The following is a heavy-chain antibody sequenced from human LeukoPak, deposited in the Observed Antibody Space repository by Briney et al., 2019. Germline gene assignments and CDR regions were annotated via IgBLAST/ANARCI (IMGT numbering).Heavy chain of an antibody. D-gene: IGHD1-14*01. Sequence: VASVRVSCKASGYTFASYYMHWVRQAPGQGLEWMGIINPSGGSTSYAQKFQGRVTMTRDTSTSTVYMELSSLRSEDTAVYYCARDNRRAGDAFDIWGQGTMVTVSS. V-gene: IGHV1-46*01. J-gene: IGHJ3*02. CDR3: ARDNRRAGDAFDI. CDR2: INPSGGST. CDR1: GYTFASYY.